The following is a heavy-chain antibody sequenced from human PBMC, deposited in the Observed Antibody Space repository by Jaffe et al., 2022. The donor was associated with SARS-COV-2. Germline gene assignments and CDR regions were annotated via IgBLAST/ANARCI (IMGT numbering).Heavy chain of an antibody. V-gene: IGHV3-49*05. CDR3: TRVRDYYDSSGYYYLDY. CDR1: GFTFGDYA. D-gene: IGHD3-22*01. Sequence: EVQLVESGGGLVKPGRSLRLSCTASGFTFGDYAMSWFRQAPGKGLEWVGFIRSKAYGGTTEYAASVKGRFTISRDDSKSIAYLQMNSLKTEDTAVYYCTRVRDYYDSSGYYYLDYWGQGTLVTVSS. CDR2: IRSKAYGGTT. J-gene: IGHJ4*02.